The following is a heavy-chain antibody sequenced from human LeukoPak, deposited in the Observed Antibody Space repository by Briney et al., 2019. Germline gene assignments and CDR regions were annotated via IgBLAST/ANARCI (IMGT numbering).Heavy chain of an antibody. V-gene: IGHV4-59*01. CDR1: GDSINRYY. CDR2: IYYSGSA. Sequence: PSETLSLTCTVPGDSINRYYWSWIRQPPRKGLEWIGFIYYSGSASSKPTLKSIVTISVDTPKNQLSLSLSSLTAADTDAYFCARVCSARSCYGLGGIEDWGQGTLVTVSS. J-gene: IGHJ4*02. CDR3: ARVCSARSCYGLGGIED. D-gene: IGHD2-15*01.